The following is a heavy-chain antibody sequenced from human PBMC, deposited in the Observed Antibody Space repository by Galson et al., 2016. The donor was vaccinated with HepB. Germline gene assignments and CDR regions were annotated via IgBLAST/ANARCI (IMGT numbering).Heavy chain of an antibody. CDR1: GFTFDDYG. Sequence: SLRLSCAASGFTFDDYGMHWVRQAPGKGLEWVSGISWNSGHIDPADSVRGRFTIYRDNAKNSLFLQMHSLRPEDTALYFCAKERTALTIDAFDIWSQGTMVTVSS. J-gene: IGHJ3*02. V-gene: IGHV3-9*01. D-gene: IGHD2-21*02. CDR3: AKERTALTIDAFDI. CDR2: ISWNSGHI.